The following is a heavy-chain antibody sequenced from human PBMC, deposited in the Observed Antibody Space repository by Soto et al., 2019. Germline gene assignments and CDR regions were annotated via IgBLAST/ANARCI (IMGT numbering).Heavy chain of an antibody. J-gene: IGHJ4*02. CDR1: GFTFSNFA. Sequence: GGSLRLSCAASGFTFSNFAMTWVRQAPGKGLEWVSIMSGSGHVSYYADSVKGRFTISRDNSKNTLYLQMNSLRAEDTAVYYCAKDLWAEHSSGWPTDYWGPGTLVTVSS. CDR3: AKDLWAEHSSGWPTDY. V-gene: IGHV3-23*01. D-gene: IGHD6-19*01. CDR2: MSGSGHVS.